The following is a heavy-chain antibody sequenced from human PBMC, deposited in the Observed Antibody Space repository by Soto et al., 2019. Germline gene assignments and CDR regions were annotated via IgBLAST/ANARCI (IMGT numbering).Heavy chain of an antibody. CDR1: GFTFNSYS. D-gene: IGHD3-3*01. J-gene: IGHJ5*02. CDR2: ISSSSSTI. V-gene: IGHV3-48*02. Sequence: GGSLRLSCAVSGFTFNSYSMNWVRQAPGKGLEWVSYISSSSSTIYYADSVKGRFTISRDNAKNSLYLQMNSLRDEDTAVYYCARESRFLEWLSLNWFDPWGQGTLVTVSS. CDR3: ARESRFLEWLSLNWFDP.